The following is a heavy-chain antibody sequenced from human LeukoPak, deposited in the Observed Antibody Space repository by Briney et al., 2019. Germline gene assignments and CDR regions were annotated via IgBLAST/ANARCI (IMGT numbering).Heavy chain of an antibody. Sequence: GSLRLSCAASGFTFSNAWMSWVRQAPGKGLEWVGRIKSKTDGGTTDYAAPVKGRFTISRDDSKNTLYLQMNSLKTEDTAVYYCTTGQDYYDSSGFDYWGRGTLVTVSS. D-gene: IGHD3-22*01. J-gene: IGHJ4*02. CDR3: TTGQDYYDSSGFDY. CDR1: GFTFSNAW. CDR2: IKSKTDGGTT. V-gene: IGHV3-15*01.